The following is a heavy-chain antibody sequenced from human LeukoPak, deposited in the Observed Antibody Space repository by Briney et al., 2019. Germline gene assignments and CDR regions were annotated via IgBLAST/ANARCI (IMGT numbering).Heavy chain of an antibody. CDR2: ISGSGGST. D-gene: IGHD6-13*01. J-gene: IGHJ5*02. V-gene: IGHV3-23*01. Sequence: GGSLRLSCAASGFTFTSYSMNWVRQAPGKGLEWVSAISGSGGSTYYADSVKGRFTISRDNSKNTLYLQMNSLRAEDTAVYYCAKDRGSYSSSPNWFDPWGQGTLVTVSS. CDR3: AKDRGSYSSSPNWFDP. CDR1: GFTFTSYS.